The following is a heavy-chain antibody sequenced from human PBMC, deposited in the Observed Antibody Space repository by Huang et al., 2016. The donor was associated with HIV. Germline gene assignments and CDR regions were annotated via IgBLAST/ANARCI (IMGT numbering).Heavy chain of an antibody. V-gene: IGHV3-21*01. CDR1: GFNFDSYT. CDR3: ARNQWLDY. CDR2: ISPSSDQR. J-gene: IGHJ4*02. D-gene: IGHD6-19*01. Sequence: EVQLAESGGGLVKRGGSLRLSCAASGFNFDSYTMNWVRQAPGKGLEVVSSISPSSDQRFYRDSVKGRFTISGDDGKKSLYLQMNGLRAENTAVYYCARNQWLDYWGQGTLVTVSS.